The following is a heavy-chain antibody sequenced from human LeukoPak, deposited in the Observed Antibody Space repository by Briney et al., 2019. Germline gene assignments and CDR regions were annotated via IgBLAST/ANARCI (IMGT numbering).Heavy chain of an antibody. D-gene: IGHD3-9*01. CDR3: ARHAAYYDILTGYLTYYYGMDV. CDR2: IYYSGKN. J-gene: IGHJ6*02. V-gene: IGHV4-59*08. CDR1: GVSISSYY. Sequence: PSETLSLTCTVSGVSISSYYWSWIRQSPGKGLEWIGYIYYSGKNNYNPSLKSRVTISVDTSKNQFSLKLSSVTAADTAVYYCARHAAYYDILTGYLTYYYGMDVWGQGTTVTVSS.